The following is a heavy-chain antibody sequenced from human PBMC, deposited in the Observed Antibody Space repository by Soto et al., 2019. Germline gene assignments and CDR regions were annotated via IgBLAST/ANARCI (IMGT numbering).Heavy chain of an antibody. J-gene: IGHJ4*02. D-gene: IGHD3-10*01. CDR3: ARSAMVRGSAFGY. CDR1: GYTFTSYD. CDR2: MNPNSGNT. Sequence: QVQLVQSGAEVKKPGASVKVSCKASGYTFTSYDINWVRQATGQGLEWMGWMNPNSGNTGYAQKFQGRVTMTRTTSISTAYMDLSSLRSEDTAVYYCARSAMVRGSAFGYWSQGTLVTVSS. V-gene: IGHV1-8*01.